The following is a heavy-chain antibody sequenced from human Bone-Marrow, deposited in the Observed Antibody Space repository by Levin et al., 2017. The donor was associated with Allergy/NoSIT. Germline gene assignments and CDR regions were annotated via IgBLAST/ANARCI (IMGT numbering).Heavy chain of an antibody. D-gene: IGHD5-18*01. Sequence: SVKVSCKASGGTFSSYAISWVRQAPGQGLEWMGGIIPIFGTANYAQKFQGRVTITADESTSTAYMELSSLRSEDTAVYYCGAMATPVSGGYWGQGTLVTVSS. V-gene: IGHV1-69*13. CDR1: GGTFSSYA. CDR2: IIPIFGTA. CDR3: GAMATPVSGGY. J-gene: IGHJ4*02.